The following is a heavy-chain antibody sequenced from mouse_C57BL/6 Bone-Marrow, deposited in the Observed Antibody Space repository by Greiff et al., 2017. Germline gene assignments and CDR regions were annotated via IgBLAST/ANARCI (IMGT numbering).Heavy chain of an antibody. CDR1: GFTFSDYY. D-gene: IGHD2-4*01. J-gene: IGHJ4*01. CDR2: ISNGGGST. Sequence: EVQLMESGGGLVQPGGSLKLSCAASGFTFSDYYMYWVRQTPEKRLEWVAYISNGGGSTYYPDTVKGRFTISRDNAKNTLYLQMSRLKSEDTAMYYCARELYYDYLVYAMDYWGQGTSVTVSA. V-gene: IGHV5-12*01. CDR3: ARELYYDYLVYAMDY.